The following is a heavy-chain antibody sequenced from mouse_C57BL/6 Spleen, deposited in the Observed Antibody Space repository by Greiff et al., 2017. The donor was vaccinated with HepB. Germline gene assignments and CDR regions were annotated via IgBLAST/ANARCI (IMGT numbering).Heavy chain of an antibody. D-gene: IGHD4-1*01. V-gene: IGHV5-17*01. CDR1: GFTFSDYG. CDR2: ISSGSSTI. J-gene: IGHJ2*01. CDR3: ARPPSNWDYYYFDY. Sequence: EVKVEESGGGLVKPGGSLKLSCAASGFTFSDYGMHWVRQAPEKGLEWVAYISSGSSTIYYADTVKGRFTISRDNAKNTLFLQMTSLRSEDTAMYYCARPPSNWDYYYFDYWGQGTTLTVSS.